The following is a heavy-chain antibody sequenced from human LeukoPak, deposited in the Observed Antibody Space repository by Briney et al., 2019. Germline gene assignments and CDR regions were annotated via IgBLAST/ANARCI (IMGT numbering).Heavy chain of an antibody. D-gene: IGHD1-26*01. CDR2: ISGGGGST. J-gene: IGHJ3*02. CDR3: ARAKWELSAFDI. V-gene: IGHV3-23*01. Sequence: GGSLRLSCAASGFTFTSYSMNWVRQAPGKGLEWVSTISGGGGSTYYADSVKGRFTISRDNSKNTLYLQMNSLRAEDTAVYYCARAKWELSAFDIWGQGTMVTVSS. CDR1: GFTFTSYS.